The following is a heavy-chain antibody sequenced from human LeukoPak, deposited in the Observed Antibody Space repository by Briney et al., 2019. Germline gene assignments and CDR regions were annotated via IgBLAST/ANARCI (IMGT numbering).Heavy chain of an antibody. J-gene: IGHJ6*03. CDR1: GGSFSGYY. D-gene: IGHD3-10*01. CDR3: ARDLVERLGYGSGSYYIDYYYYMDV. Sequence: SETLSLTCAVYGGSFSGYYWSWIRQPAGKGLEWIGRIYTSGSTNYNPSLKSRVTMSVDTSKNQFSLKLSSVTAADTAVYYCARDLVERLGYGSGSYYIDYYYYMDVWGKGTTVTVSS. CDR2: IYTSGST. V-gene: IGHV4-4*07.